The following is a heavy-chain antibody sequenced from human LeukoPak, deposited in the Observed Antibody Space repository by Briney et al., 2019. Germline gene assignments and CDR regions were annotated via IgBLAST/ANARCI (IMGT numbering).Heavy chain of an antibody. CDR1: GFTFSSYW. CDR2: IKQDGSEK. CDR3: ARDYDILTEGDYYYYYMDV. J-gene: IGHJ6*03. Sequence: GGSLRLFCAASGFTFSSYWMSWVRQAPGKGLEWVANIKQDGSEKYYVDSVKGRFTISRDNAKNSLYLQMNSLRAEDTAVYYCARDYDILTEGDYYYYYMDVWGKGTTVTVSS. V-gene: IGHV3-7*01. D-gene: IGHD3-9*01.